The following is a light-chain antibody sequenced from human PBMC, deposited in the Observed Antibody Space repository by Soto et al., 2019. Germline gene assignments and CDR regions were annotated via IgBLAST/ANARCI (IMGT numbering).Light chain of an antibody. Sequence: DIQMTQSPSSLSASVGDRVTITCQASQNINNYLNWYQQKPGRAPKLLIYAASNLEIGVPSRFSGSGSGTDFTFTISSLQPEDIATYYCQQYDSLPPITFGQGTRLEI. J-gene: IGKJ5*01. CDR1: QNINNY. V-gene: IGKV1-33*01. CDR3: QQYDSLPPIT. CDR2: AAS.